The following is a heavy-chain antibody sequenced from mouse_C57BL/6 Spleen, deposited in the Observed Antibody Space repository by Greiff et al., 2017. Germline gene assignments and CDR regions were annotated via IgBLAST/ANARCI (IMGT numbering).Heavy chain of an antibody. V-gene: IGHV1-64*01. CDR1: GYTFTSYW. D-gene: IGHD2-4*01. Sequence: VQLQQPGAELVKPGASVKLSCKASGYTFTSYWMPWVKQRPGQGLEWIGMIHPNSGSTNYNEKFKSKATLTVDKSSSTAYMQLSSLTSEDSAVYYCARESYDYDRGAWFAYWGQGTLVTVSA. CDR2: IHPNSGST. CDR3: ARESYDYDRGAWFAY. J-gene: IGHJ3*01.